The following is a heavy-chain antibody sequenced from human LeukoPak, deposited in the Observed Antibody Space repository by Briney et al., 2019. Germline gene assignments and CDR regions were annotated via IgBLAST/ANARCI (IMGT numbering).Heavy chain of an antibody. CDR1: GFTFSNRS. Sequence: GGSLRLSCGASGFTFSNRSMSWVRQAPGKGLEWVSTIGASDGTTYYADSVKGRFTISRDNSKNTLYLQMNSLRAEDTAIYYCAKLLPNWGQGTLVTVSS. CDR3: AKLLPN. CDR2: IGASDGTT. V-gene: IGHV3-23*01. J-gene: IGHJ4*02.